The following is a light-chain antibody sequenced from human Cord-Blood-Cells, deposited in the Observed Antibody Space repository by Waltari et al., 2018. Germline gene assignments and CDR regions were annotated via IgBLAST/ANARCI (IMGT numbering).Light chain of an antibody. J-gene: IGLJ3*02. Sequence: QSALTQPRSVSGSPGQSVTISCTGTSRDVGGHNYVSWYQPHPGKAPKLMIYDVSKRPSGVPDRFSGSKSGNTASLTISGLQAEDEADYYCCSYAGSYTWVFGGGTKLTVL. CDR1: SRDVGGHNY. CDR2: DVS. V-gene: IGLV2-11*01. CDR3: CSYAGSYTWV.